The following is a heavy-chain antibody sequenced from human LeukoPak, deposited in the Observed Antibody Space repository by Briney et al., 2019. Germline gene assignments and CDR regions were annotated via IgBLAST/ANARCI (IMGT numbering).Heavy chain of an antibody. Sequence: SETLSLTCTVSGGSISSYYWSWIRQPPGKGLEWIGYIYYSGSTNYNPSLKSRVTISVDTSKNQVSLKLSSVTAADTAVYFYARQPPDTASFDYWGQGTLVTVSS. V-gene: IGHV4-59*08. CDR2: IYYSGST. CDR1: GGSISSYY. J-gene: IGHJ4*02. D-gene: IGHD3-22*01. CDR3: ARQPPDTASFDY.